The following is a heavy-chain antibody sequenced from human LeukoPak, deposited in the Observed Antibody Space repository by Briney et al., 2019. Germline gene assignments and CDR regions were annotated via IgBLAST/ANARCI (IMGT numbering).Heavy chain of an antibody. CDR2: IYYSGST. D-gene: IGHD1-26*01. CDR3: ARHGRGRPSVGATGPSWFDL. CDR1: GGSISSSSYY. V-gene: IGHV4-39*01. J-gene: IGHJ5*02. Sequence: SETLSLTCTVSGGSISSSSYYWGWIRQPPGKGLEWIGSIYYSGSTYYNPSLKSRVTISVDTSKNQFSLKLSSVTAADTAVYYCARHGRGRPSVGATGPSWFDLWGQGTLVTVSS.